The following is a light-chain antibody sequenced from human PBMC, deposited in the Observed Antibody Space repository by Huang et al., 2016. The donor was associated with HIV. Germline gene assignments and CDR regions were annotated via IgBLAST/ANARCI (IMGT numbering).Light chain of an antibody. CDR1: QSVRRS. J-gene: IGKJ5*01. Sequence: VLTQSPATLSLSPGERATLSCRASQSVRRSLAWYQQKPGHAPKLRIYEAATRATGVPARFSGSGSGTDFTLTISSLAPEDFAVYYCQHRARWPPITFGQGTRLEIK. CDR2: EAA. CDR3: QHRARWPPIT. V-gene: IGKV3-11*01.